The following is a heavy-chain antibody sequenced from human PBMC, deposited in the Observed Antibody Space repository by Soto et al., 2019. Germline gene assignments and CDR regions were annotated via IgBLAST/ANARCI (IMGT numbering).Heavy chain of an antibody. CDR1: GFTFSSYA. J-gene: IGHJ4*02. Sequence: GGSLRLSCAASGFTFSSYAMSWVRQAPGKGLEWVSAISGSGGSTYYADSVKGRFTISRHNSKKALYLQMNSLRAEDTAVYYCAKGGAGGDYDYIWGSYRPQRQNYFDYWGQGTLVTVSS. CDR2: ISGSGGST. D-gene: IGHD3-16*02. CDR3: AKGGAGGDYDYIWGSYRPQRQNYFDY. V-gene: IGHV3-23*01.